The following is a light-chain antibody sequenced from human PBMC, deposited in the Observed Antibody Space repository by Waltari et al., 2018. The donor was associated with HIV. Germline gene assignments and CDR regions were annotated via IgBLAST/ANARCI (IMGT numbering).Light chain of an antibody. CDR2: GIS. J-gene: IGKJ2*01. CDR3: QQYGSSRYT. V-gene: IGKV3-20*01. CDR1: QSFSSSY. Sequence: EIVLTQSPGTLSLSPGERATLSCRARQSFSSSYLAWYQQKPGQAPRLLIYGISSRVTGTPDRFSGSGSGTDFTLTISRLEPEDFAVYYCQQYGSSRYTFGQGTKLEIK.